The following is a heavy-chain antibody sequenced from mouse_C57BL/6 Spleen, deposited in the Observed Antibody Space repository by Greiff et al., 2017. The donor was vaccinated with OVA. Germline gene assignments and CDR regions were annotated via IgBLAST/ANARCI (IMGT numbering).Heavy chain of an antibody. Sequence: VQLVESGAELVKPGASVKISCKASGYAFSSYWMNWVKQRPGKGLEWIGQIYPGDGDTNYNGKFKGKATLTADKSSSTAYMQLSSLTSEDSAVYFCARGEGLYAMDYWGQGTSVTVSS. D-gene: IGHD3-3*01. CDR1: GYAFSSYW. CDR2: IYPGDGDT. CDR3: ARGEGLYAMDY. V-gene: IGHV1-80*01. J-gene: IGHJ4*01.